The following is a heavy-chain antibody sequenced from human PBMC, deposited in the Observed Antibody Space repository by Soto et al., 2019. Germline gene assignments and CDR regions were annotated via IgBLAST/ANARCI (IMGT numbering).Heavy chain of an antibody. CDR3: ARRYDILTGYYED. CDR1: DGSISSGGYY. V-gene: IGHV4-31*02. D-gene: IGHD3-9*01. Sequence: SETLSVTWTVADGSISSGGYYWSWISPHPGKGLEWIGYIYYSGSTYYNPSLKSRVTISVDTSKNQFSLKLSSVTAADTAVYYCARRYDILTGYYEDWGQGTLVTVPQ. CDR2: IYYSGST. J-gene: IGHJ4*02.